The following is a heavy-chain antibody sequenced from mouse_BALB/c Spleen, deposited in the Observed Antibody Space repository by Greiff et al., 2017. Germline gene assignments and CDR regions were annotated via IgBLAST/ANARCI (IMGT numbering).Heavy chain of an antibody. Sequence: EVKLVESGGGLVKPGGSLKLSCAASGFAFSSYDMSWVRQTPEKRLEWVAYISSGGGSTYYADTVKGRFTISRDNPKNTLFLQMTSLRSEDTAMYYCARDYRYYFDYWGQGTTLTVSS. CDR2: ISSGGGST. V-gene: IGHV5-12-1*01. D-gene: IGHD2-14*01. J-gene: IGHJ2*01. CDR3: ARDYRYYFDY. CDR1: GFAFSSYD.